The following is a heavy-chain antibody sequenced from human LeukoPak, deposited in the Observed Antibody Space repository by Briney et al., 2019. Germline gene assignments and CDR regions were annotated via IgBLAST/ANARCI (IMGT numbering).Heavy chain of an antibody. Sequence: ASVKVSCKASGYTFTSYGISWVRQAPGQGLEWMGWISGYNGNTNYAQNLQGRVTMTTDTSTSTAYMELRSLRSDDTAVYYCAITTTVDFDLWGRGTLVTVSS. CDR1: GYTFTSYG. CDR3: AITTTVDFDL. V-gene: IGHV1-18*01. D-gene: IGHD4-17*01. J-gene: IGHJ2*01. CDR2: ISGYNGNT.